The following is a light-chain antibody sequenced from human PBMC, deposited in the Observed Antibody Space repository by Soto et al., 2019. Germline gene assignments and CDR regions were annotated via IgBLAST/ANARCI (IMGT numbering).Light chain of an antibody. CDR3: QQYGSSQYT. CDR1: QSVNNNY. J-gene: IGKJ2*01. Sequence: EIVLTQSPGTLSLSPGERATLSCRASQSVNNNYLAWYQQKPGQAPRLLIYGASSRATGIPDRFSGSGSGTDFTLTISRLEPEDVAVDYCQQYGSSQYTFGQGTKLEIK. CDR2: GAS. V-gene: IGKV3-20*01.